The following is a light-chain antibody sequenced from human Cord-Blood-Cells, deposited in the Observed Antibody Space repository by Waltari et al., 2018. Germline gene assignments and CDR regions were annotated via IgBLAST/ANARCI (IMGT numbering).Light chain of an antibody. CDR3: QQYYSYPGT. V-gene: IGKV1-8*01. Sequence: AIRMTQPPSSFSASTGDRVTITCRASQGISSYLAWYQQKPGKAPKRLIYAASTLQSGVPSRLSGSGSGTEFTLTSSCLQSEDFATYYCQQYYSYPGTFGQGTKVEIK. CDR1: QGISSY. CDR2: AAS. J-gene: IGKJ1*01.